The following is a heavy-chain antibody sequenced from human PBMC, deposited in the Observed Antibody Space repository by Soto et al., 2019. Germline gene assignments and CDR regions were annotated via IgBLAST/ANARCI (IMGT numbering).Heavy chain of an antibody. CDR3: ARGGGPYVWFNEF. J-gene: IGHJ4*02. Sequence: QEQLVQSGPEVKRPGSSVKVSCKDSGGLFSSFAISWVRQAPGEGLEWLGGIIPVFGTTNYAEKFQGRVTITADEPTNTAYMELTSLASGDTAIYYCARGGGPYVWFNEFWGQGTLVTVSS. CDR1: GGLFSSFA. CDR2: IIPVFGTT. V-gene: IGHV1-69*01. D-gene: IGHD3-16*01.